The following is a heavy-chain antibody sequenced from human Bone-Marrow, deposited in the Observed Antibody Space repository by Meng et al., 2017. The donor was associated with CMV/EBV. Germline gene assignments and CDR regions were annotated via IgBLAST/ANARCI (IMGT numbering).Heavy chain of an antibody. CDR3: AKNRWVQGFDP. Sequence: SCAASGFPFSSYGMHWVRQAPGKGLEWVAFIRYDGSKKYYADSVKGRFTISRDNSKNTLYLQMNSLRVEDTAVYYCAKNRWVQGFDPWGQGTLVTVSS. CDR2: IRYDGSKK. D-gene: IGHD4-23*01. CDR1: GFPFSSYG. V-gene: IGHV3-30*02. J-gene: IGHJ5*02.